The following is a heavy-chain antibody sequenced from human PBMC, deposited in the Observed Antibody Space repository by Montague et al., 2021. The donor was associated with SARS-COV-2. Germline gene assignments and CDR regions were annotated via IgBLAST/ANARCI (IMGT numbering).Heavy chain of an antibody. CDR2: ISYDGSNK. CDR3: ASPRGPSYYDILTGSAFDY. CDR1: GFTFSSYA. V-gene: IGHV3-30-3*01. J-gene: IGHJ4*02. D-gene: IGHD3-9*01. Sequence: SLRLYCAASGFTFSSYAMHWVRQAPGKGLEWVAVISYDGSNKYYADSVKGRFTISRDNSKNTLHLQMNNLRAEDTAVYYCASPRGPSYYDILTGSAFDYWGQGTLVTVSS.